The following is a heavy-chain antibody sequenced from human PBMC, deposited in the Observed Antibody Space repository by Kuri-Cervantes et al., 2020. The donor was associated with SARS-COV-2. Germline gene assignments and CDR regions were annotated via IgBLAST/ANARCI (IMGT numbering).Heavy chain of an antibody. J-gene: IGHJ6*02. V-gene: IGHV3-30*03. CDR3: ARMGDNHSKGDYGNEV. CDR1: GFSSSSFP. Sequence: GGSLRLSCEASGFSSSSFPMHWVRHAPGKGLEWVALISTDGNNRYYVDFLKGRFTISRDNSKNTLHLDMNSLRPEDTGVYYCARMGDNHSKGDYGNEVWGQGSRSPSP. CDR2: ISTDGNNR. D-gene: IGHD3-16*01.